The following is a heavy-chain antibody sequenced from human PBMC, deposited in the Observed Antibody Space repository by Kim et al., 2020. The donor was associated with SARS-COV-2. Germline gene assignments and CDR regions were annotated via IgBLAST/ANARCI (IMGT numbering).Heavy chain of an antibody. CDR1: GGSMSSSGYY. V-gene: IGHV4-39*01. Sequence: ETLSLICTVSGGSMSSSGYYWGWIRQSPGKGLEWIGSIDYSGNSYYTPSLKSRVTISADTSKNRFSLKLSSVTAADTAVYYCATIVVVGATDYFDYWGQGTLVTVSS. CDR2: IDYSGNS. CDR3: ATIVVVGATDYFDY. J-gene: IGHJ4*02. D-gene: IGHD2-15*01.